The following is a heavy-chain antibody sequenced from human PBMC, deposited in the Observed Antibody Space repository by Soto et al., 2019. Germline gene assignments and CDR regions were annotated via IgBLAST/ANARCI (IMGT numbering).Heavy chain of an antibody. CDR3: ARRPDGFDL. CDR1: GFTVNNYA. CDR2: FGGSGPST. Sequence: QLLESGGGFVQPGGSLRLSCVVSGFTVNNYAMTWVGQAPGKGLEWVAGFGGSGPSTYYAASVKGRFSISRDETKNTLFLQMNSLRVDDTAVYYCARRPDGFDLWGQGTMVTVSS. J-gene: IGHJ3*01. V-gene: IGHV3-23*01. D-gene: IGHD1-1*01.